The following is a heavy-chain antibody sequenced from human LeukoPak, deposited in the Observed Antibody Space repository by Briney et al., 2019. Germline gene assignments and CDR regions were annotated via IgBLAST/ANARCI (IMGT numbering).Heavy chain of an antibody. CDR2: IYSGGST. D-gene: IGHD2-21*02. Sequence: GGSLRLSCAASGFTVSSNYMSWVRQAPGKGLEWVSVIYSGGSTYYADSVKGRFTIPRDNSKNTLYLQMNSLRAEDTAVYYCARVRGCGGDCSTALDYWGQGTLVTVSS. J-gene: IGHJ4*02. CDR3: ARVRGCGGDCSTALDY. CDR1: GFTVSSNY. V-gene: IGHV3-53*01.